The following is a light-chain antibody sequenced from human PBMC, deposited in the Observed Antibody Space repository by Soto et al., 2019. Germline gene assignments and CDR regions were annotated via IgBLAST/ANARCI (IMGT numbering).Light chain of an antibody. J-gene: IGKJ1*01. Sequence: VFEHAASSLSLSLWRGNSLYCMSHQRFSTFFLAWYQQKPGQAPRLLIYSASSRPTGIPDRFTGSGSGTDFTLTISRLEPEDSAVYYCHQYGRSPPWTFGQGTKVDIK. CDR2: SAS. CDR3: HQYGRSPPWT. CDR1: QRFSTFF. V-gene: IGKV3-20*01.